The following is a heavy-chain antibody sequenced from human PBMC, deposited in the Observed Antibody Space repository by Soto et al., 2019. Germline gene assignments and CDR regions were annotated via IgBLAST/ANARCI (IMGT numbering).Heavy chain of an antibody. V-gene: IGHV4-34*01. D-gene: IGHD3-16*02. CDR1: GGSFSGYY. CDR2: INHSGST. CDR3: ATYIITFGGVIAPN. J-gene: IGHJ4*02. Sequence: SETLSLTCAVYGGSFSGYYWSWIRQPPGKGLEWIGEINHSGSTNYNPSLKSRVTISVDTSKNQFSLKLSSVTAADTAVYYCATYIITFGGVIAPNWGQGTLVTVSS.